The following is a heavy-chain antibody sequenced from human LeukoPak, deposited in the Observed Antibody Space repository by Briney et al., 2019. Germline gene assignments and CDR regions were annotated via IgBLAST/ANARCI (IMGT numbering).Heavy chain of an antibody. Sequence: AVKVSCKASGGTFSSYAISWVRQAPGQGLEWMGGIIPIFGTANYAQKFQGRVTITADESTSTAYMELSSLRSEDTAVYYCARLPRARYYYDSSGYSGDAFDIWGQGTMVTVSS. CDR2: IIPIFGTA. CDR1: GGTFSSYA. D-gene: IGHD3-22*01. J-gene: IGHJ3*02. CDR3: ARLPRARYYYDSSGYSGDAFDI. V-gene: IGHV1-69*13.